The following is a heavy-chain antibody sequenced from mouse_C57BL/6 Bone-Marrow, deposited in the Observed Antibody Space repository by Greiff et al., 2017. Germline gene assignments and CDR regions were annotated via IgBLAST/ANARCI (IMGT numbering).Heavy chain of an antibody. Sequence: QVQLKQSGAELARPGASVKLSCKASGYTFTSYGISWVKQRTGQGLEWIGEIYPRSGNTYYNEKFKGKATLTADKSSSTAYMELRSLTSEDSAVYFCARRWLLRAMDYWGQGTSVTVSS. CDR3: ARRWLLRAMDY. V-gene: IGHV1-81*01. J-gene: IGHJ4*01. CDR2: IYPRSGNT. CDR1: GYTFTSYG. D-gene: IGHD2-3*01.